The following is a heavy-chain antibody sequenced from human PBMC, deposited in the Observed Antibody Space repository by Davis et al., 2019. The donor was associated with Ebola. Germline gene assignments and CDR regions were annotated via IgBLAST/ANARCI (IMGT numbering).Heavy chain of an antibody. CDR1: GYTFTSYG. J-gene: IGHJ5*02. V-gene: IGHV1-18*01. CDR2: ISAYNGNT. CDR3: ARDGGAARYYYDSSGKGGWFDP. D-gene: IGHD3-22*01. Sequence: ASVKVSCKASGYTFTSYGISWVRQAPGQGLEWMGWISAYNGNTNYAQKLQGRVTMTTDTSTGTAYMELRSLRSDDTAVYYCARDGGAARYYYDSSGKGGWFDPWGQGTLVTVSS.